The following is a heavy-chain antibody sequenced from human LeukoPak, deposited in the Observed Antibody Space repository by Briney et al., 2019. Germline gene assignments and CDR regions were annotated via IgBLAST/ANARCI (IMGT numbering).Heavy chain of an antibody. D-gene: IGHD3-22*01. CDR2: ISYDGSNK. J-gene: IGHJ6*02. V-gene: IGHV3-30-3*01. Sequence: PGGSLRLSCAASGFTFSSYAMHWVRQAPGKGLEWVAVISYDGSNKYYADSVKGRFTISRDNSNNMLYIQMSSLRVEDTAIYYCAGYDSSGYFYYGMDVWGQGTTVTVSS. CDR3: AGYDSSGYFYYGMDV. CDR1: GFTFSSYA.